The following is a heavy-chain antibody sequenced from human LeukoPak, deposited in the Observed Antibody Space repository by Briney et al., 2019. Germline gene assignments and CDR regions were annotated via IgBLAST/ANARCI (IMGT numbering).Heavy chain of an antibody. Sequence: ASVTVSCKASGYTFSNYGISWVRQAPGQGLEWMGWISAYNGKSDHAQKFQGRVTLTADTSASTAYMELSSLRSEDTAVYYCATQTNRIAAAGRVYYYYDMDVWGQGTTDTVSS. D-gene: IGHD6-13*01. CDR2: ISAYNGKS. CDR3: ATQTNRIAAAGRVYYYYDMDV. V-gene: IGHV1-18*01. J-gene: IGHJ6*02. CDR1: GYTFSNYG.